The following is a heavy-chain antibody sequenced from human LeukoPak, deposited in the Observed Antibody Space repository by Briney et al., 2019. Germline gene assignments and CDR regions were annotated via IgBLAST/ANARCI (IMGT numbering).Heavy chain of an antibody. V-gene: IGHV4-34*01. Sequence: KPSENLSLTCAVYGGSFSGYYWSWIRQPPGKGLEWIGEINHSGSTNYNPSLKSRVTISVDTSKNQFSLKLSSVTAADTAVYYCARVYSFRKQSILTGYSAPYYYGMDVWGQGTTVTVSS. CDR1: GGSFSGYY. J-gene: IGHJ6*02. CDR3: ARVYSFRKQSILTGYSAPYYYGMDV. D-gene: IGHD3-9*01. CDR2: INHSGST.